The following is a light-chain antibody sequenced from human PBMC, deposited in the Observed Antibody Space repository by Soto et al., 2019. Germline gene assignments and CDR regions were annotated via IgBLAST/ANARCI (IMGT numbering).Light chain of an antibody. Sequence: ENVLTQSPGTLSLSPGERATLSCRASQSVSNTYLAWYQQKPGQAPRLLMYDISSRATGISDRFSGSGSGTDFTLTISRLEPEDFAVYYCQQYGSSPGTFGPGTKVEI. J-gene: IGKJ1*01. CDR3: QQYGSSPGT. V-gene: IGKV3-20*01. CDR2: DIS. CDR1: QSVSNTY.